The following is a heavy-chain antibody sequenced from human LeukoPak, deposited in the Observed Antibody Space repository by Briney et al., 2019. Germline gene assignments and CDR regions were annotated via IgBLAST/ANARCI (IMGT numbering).Heavy chain of an antibody. J-gene: IGHJ4*02. D-gene: IGHD1-26*01. Sequence: SVKVSCKASGGTFSSYAISWVRQAPGQGLEWMGRIIPIFGIASYAQKFQGRVTITADKSTSTAYMELSSLRFEDTAVYYCARERGYSGSYCFDYWGQGTLVTVSS. CDR3: ARERGYSGSYCFDY. V-gene: IGHV1-69*04. CDR2: IIPIFGIA. CDR1: GGTFSSYA.